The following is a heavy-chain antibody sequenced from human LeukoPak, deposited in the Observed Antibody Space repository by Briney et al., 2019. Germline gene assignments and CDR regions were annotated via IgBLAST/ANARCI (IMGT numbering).Heavy chain of an antibody. Sequence: GGSLRLSCAASGFTFSSYGMHWVRQAPGKGLEWVAFIRYDGSNKYYADSVKGRFTISRDNSKNTLYLQMNSLRAEDTAVYYCAEYLWFQPTLDWFDPWGQGTLVTVPS. V-gene: IGHV3-30*02. CDR1: GFTFSSYG. J-gene: IGHJ5*02. CDR2: IRYDGSNK. CDR3: AEYLWFQPTLDWFDP. D-gene: IGHD2-21*01.